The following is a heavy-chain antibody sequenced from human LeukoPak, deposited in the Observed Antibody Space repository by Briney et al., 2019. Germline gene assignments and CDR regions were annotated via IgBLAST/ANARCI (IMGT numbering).Heavy chain of an antibody. CDR1: GGSISSSRDY. D-gene: IGHD1-26*01. Sequence: SETLSLTCTVSGGSISSSRDYWGWIRQPPGKGLEWIGSIYHSGSTYYNPSLKSRVTISVDTSKNQFSLKLSSVTAADTAVYYCARSVGAPFYWGQGTLVTVSS. V-gene: IGHV4-39*01. CDR3: ARSVGAPFY. CDR2: IYHSGST. J-gene: IGHJ4*02.